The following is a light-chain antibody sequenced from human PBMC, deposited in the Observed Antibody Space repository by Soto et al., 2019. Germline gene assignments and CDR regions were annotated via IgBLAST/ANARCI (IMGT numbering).Light chain of an antibody. CDR1: SSNDGTNH. CDR3: ATRDERLSGRV. Sequence: QSVLTQPPSASGTPGQRVTISCSGSSSNDGTNHVNWYHQLPGTAPKLLIYSDNQRPSGVPDRFSGSKSGTSASLAISGLQSEDEADYYCATRDERLSGRVFGGGTKLTVL. CDR2: SDN. V-gene: IGLV1-44*01. J-gene: IGLJ3*02.